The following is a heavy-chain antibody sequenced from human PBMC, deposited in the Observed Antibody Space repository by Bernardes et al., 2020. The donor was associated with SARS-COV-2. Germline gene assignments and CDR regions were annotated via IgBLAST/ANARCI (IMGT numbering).Heavy chain of an antibody. CDR1: GYSFTTYW. CDR3: ARYNYGKGDPHYYFDY. Sequence: GESLKISCKGSGYSFTTYWISWVRQMPGKGLEWMGRIDPSDSYSNYSPSFQGHVTFSADKSISTAYVQWSSLKASDTAMYFCARYNYGKGDPHYYFDYWGQGSLVTVSS. CDR2: IDPSDSYS. J-gene: IGHJ4*02. V-gene: IGHV5-10-1*01. D-gene: IGHD1-20*01.